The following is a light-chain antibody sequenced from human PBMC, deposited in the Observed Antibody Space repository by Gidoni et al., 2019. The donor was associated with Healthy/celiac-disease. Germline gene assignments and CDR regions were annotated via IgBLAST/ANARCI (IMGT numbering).Light chain of an antibody. CDR2: WAS. V-gene: IGKV4-1*01. J-gene: IGKJ1*01. CDR3: QQYYSTPRT. Sequence: DIVMTQSPYSLAVSLGERATINCKSSQSVLYSSNNKNYLPWYQQKPGQPPKPLIYWASTRESGVPDRLSGSGSGTDFTLTISSLQAEDVAVYYCQQYYSTPRTFGQGTKVEIK. CDR1: QSVLYSSNNKNY.